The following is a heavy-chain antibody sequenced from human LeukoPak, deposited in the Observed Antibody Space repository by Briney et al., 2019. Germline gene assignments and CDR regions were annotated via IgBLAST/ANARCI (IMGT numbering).Heavy chain of an antibody. D-gene: IGHD5-18*01. Sequence: GGSLRLSCAASGFTFSSYEMNWVRQAPGKGLEGVSYISSSGSSSGRIIDYADSVKGRFTISRDNAKNSLYLQMNSLRAEDTAVYYCARDQWLQSDYYMDVWGKGTTVTVSS. J-gene: IGHJ6*03. V-gene: IGHV3-48*03. CDR2: ISSSGSSSGRII. CDR3: ARDQWLQSDYYMDV. CDR1: GFTFSSYE.